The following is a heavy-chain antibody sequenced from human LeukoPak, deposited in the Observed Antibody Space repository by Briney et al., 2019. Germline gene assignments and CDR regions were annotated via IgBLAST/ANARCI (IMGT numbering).Heavy chain of an antibody. J-gene: IGHJ4*02. CDR3: ARDPPLYSSSSD. CDR2: IHYSGGST. D-gene: IGHD6-13*01. Sequence: GGSLRLSCAASGFTFSNYAMSWVRQAPGKGLEWVSSIHYSGGSTYYADSVKGRFTISRHNSKNTLYLQMNSLRAEDTAVYYCARDPPLYSSSSDWGQGTLVTVSS. CDR1: GFTFSNYA. V-gene: IGHV3-23*01.